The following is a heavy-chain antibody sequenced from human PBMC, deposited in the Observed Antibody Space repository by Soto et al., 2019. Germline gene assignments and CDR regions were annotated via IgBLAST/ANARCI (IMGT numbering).Heavy chain of an antibody. Sequence: EVQLVESGGGLVQPGGSLRLSCAASGLTFSIYWMSWVRQAPGKGLEWVANIKQDGSEKYYVDSVKGLFTISSDNAKNSLYLQMTSLRAEDTAVYYCTSTEGYSYGFDYWGQGTLVTVSS. D-gene: IGHD5-18*01. V-gene: IGHV3-7*01. CDR1: GLTFSIYW. CDR3: TSTEGYSYGFDY. CDR2: IKQDGSEK. J-gene: IGHJ4*02.